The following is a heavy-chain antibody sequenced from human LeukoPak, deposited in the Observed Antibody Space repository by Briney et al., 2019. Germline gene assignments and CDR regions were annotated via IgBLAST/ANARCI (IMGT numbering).Heavy chain of an antibody. Sequence: GGSLRLSCAASGFTFSSYWMSWVRQAPGEGLEWVANIKQDGSEKYYVDSVKGRFTISRDNAKNSLYLQMNSLRDEDTAVYYCARGRAGWKPYNWFDPWGQGTLVTVP. CDR1: GFTFSSYW. CDR2: IKQDGSEK. V-gene: IGHV3-7*01. J-gene: IGHJ5*02. CDR3: ARGRAGWKPYNWFDP. D-gene: IGHD4-23*01.